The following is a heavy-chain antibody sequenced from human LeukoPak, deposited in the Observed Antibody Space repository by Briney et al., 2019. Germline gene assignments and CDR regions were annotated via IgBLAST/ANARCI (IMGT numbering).Heavy chain of an antibody. J-gene: IGHJ4*01. V-gene: IGHV3-23*01. CDR1: GFTFSSYA. Sequence: GGSLRLSCAASGFTFSSYAMSWVRQAPGKGLEWVSAISGSGGSTYYADSVKGRFTISRDNSKNSLYLQMNSLRAEDTAVYYCAKGRYCSGGSCQLDYWGQGTLVTVYS. CDR3: AKGRYCSGGSCQLDY. CDR2: ISGSGGST. D-gene: IGHD2-15*01.